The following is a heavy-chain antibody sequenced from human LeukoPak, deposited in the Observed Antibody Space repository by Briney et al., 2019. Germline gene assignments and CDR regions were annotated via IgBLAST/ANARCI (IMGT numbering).Heavy chain of an antibody. D-gene: IGHD3-10*01. J-gene: IGHJ6*03. CDR1: GFTFDDYA. CDR2: ISWNSGSI. Sequence: PGRSLRLSCAASGFTFDDYAMHWVWHAPGKGLGWDSGISWNSGSIGYADSVKGRFTLSSDNATNSLYLQMNSLRAEDTAVYYCARGVNGFGEFEDPLYYYYMDVWGKGTTVTVSS. CDR3: ARGVNGFGEFEDPLYYYYMDV. V-gene: IGHV3-9*01.